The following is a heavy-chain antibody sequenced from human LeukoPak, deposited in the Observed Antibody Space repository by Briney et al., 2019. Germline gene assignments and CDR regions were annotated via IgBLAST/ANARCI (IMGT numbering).Heavy chain of an antibody. V-gene: IGHV4-34*01. CDR1: GGSLSGYY. Sequence: SETLSLTCAVYGGSLSGYYWSWIRQPPGKGLEWIGEINHSGSTNYNPSLKSRVTISVDTSKNQFSLKLSSVTAADTAVYYCARGRVVVVITIKPHWYFDLWGRGTLVTVSS. CDR2: INHSGST. CDR3: ARGRVVVVITIKPHWYFDL. J-gene: IGHJ2*01. D-gene: IGHD3-22*01.